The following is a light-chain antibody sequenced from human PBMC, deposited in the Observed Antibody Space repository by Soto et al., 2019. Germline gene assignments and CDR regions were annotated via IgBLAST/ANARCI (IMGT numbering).Light chain of an antibody. J-gene: IGKJ5*01. V-gene: IGKV1-33*01. Sequence: DIQMTQSPSSLSASVGDRVTITCRARQDISNYLNWYQQRPGKAPKLLIYDASNLERGVPSRFSGTRSGTHFTFALTSLQPEDVATYSCQQSDSLPITSGQGTRLEI. CDR2: DAS. CDR1: QDISNY. CDR3: QQSDSLPIT.